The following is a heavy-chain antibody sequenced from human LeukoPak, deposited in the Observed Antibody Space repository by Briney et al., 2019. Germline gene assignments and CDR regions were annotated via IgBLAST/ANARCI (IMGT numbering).Heavy chain of an antibody. V-gene: IGHV4-38-2*02. D-gene: IGHD1-1*01. CDR2: IHHSWNT. CDR3: ARINWTPDY. CDR1: GYSISSGFH. Sequence: SETLSLTCIVSGYSISSGFHWGWIRQPPGKGLEWVGNIHHSWNTYYNPSLKSRVTISSDTSKNQFSLKLTSVTATDTAVYFCARINWTPDYWGQGTLVTVSS. J-gene: IGHJ4*02.